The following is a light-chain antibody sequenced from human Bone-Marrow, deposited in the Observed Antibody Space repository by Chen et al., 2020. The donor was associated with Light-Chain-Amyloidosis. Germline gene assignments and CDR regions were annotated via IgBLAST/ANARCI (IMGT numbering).Light chain of an antibody. CDR3: QQRQAWPIT. CDR1: QSVSNY. J-gene: IGKJ4*01. CDR2: DTS. Sequence: EIVLTQSPATLSLSPGERATLACRASQSVSNYLAWYQQRPGQAPRLLIYDTSNRAPGIPARFSGRGSGTDFTLTISSLQPEDFAIYYCQQRQAWPITFGGGTNVEIK. V-gene: IGKV3-11*01.